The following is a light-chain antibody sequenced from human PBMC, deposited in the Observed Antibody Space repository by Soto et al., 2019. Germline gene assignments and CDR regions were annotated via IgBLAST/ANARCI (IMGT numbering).Light chain of an antibody. CDR1: QSVSSN. J-gene: IGKJ4*01. V-gene: IGKV3-15*01. CDR3: QQYDNWSLT. CDR2: GAS. Sequence: EIVMTQSPATLPVSPGERATLSCRASQSVSSNLAWYQQKPGQAPRFLIYGASTRATGIPARFSGSGSGTEFTLIISSLQSEDFAVYYCQQYDNWSLTFGGGTKVDIK.